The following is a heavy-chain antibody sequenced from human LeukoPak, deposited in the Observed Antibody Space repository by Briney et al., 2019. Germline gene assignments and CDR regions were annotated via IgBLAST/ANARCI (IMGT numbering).Heavy chain of an antibody. J-gene: IGHJ4*02. CDR1: GFTFSSYS. V-gene: IGHV3-21*01. CDR3: ARGGVYSYGSFDY. Sequence: PGGSLRLSCAASGFTFSSYSMNWVRQAPGKGLEWVSSISSTSIYIFYADSVKGRFTISRDNAKNTLYLQMNSLRAEDTAVYYCARGGVYSYGSFDYWGQGTLVTVSS. CDR2: ISSTSIYI. D-gene: IGHD5-18*01.